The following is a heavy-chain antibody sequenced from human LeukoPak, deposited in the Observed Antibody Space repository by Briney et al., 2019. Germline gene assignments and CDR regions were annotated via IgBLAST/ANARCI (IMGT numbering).Heavy chain of an antibody. CDR1: GFTFSSNA. D-gene: IGHD2-2*01. V-gene: IGHV3-23*01. CDR2: ISGSGGST. Sequence: PGGSLRLSCAASGFTFSSNAMSWVRQAPGKGLEWVSAISGSGGSTYYADSVKGRFTISRDNSKNTLYLQMNSLRAGDTAVYYCAKDISSVVVPADPTDYWGQGTLVTVSS. J-gene: IGHJ4*02. CDR3: AKDISSVVVPADPTDY.